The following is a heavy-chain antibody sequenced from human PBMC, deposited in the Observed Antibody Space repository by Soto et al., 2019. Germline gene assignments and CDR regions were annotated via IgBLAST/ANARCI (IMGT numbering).Heavy chain of an antibody. Sequence: GGSLRLSCAASGFTFSSYAMSWVRQAPGKGLEWVAAISGSGGSTYYADSVKGRFTISRDNSKNTLYLQMNSLRAEDTAVYYCAKDQLDYYYYGMDVWGQGTTVTVSS. CDR2: ISGSGGST. J-gene: IGHJ6*02. CDR1: GFTFSSYA. V-gene: IGHV3-23*01. D-gene: IGHD6-13*01. CDR3: AKDQLDYYYYGMDV.